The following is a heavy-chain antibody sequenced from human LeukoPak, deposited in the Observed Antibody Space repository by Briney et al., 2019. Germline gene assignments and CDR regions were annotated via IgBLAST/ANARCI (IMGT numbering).Heavy chain of an antibody. V-gene: IGHV3-30-3*01. CDR3: ASRVEVYYYGMDV. Sequence: GKSLRLSCVVSGFAFSNHDMHWVRQAPGKGLEWVAVISSDVSNKYYADSVKGRFTISRHHYKHTLHLQMNSLRAEDTAVYYCASRVEVYYYGMDVWGQGTTVTVSS. J-gene: IGHJ6*02. CDR1: GFAFSNHD. CDR2: ISSDVSNK. D-gene: IGHD3-10*01.